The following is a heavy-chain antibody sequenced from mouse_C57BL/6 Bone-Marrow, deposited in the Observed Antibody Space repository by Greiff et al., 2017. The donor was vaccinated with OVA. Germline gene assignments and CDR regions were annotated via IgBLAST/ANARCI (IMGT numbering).Heavy chain of an antibody. CDR2: ISNGGGST. CDR1: GFTFSDYY. V-gene: IGHV5-12*01. J-gene: IGHJ2*01. CDR3: ARRGGNYEGFDY. Sequence: EVNVVESGGGLVQPGGSLKLSCAASGFTFSDYYMYWVRQTPEKRLEWVAYISNGGGSTYYPDTVKGRFTISRDNAKNTLYLQMSRLKSEDTAMYYCARRGGNYEGFDYWGQGTTLTVSS. D-gene: IGHD2-1*01.